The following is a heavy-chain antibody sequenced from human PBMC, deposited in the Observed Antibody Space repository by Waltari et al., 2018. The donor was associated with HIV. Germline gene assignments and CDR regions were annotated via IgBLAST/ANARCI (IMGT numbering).Heavy chain of an antibody. CDR2: IYWNDGK. J-gene: IGHJ5*02. D-gene: IGHD4-17*01. Sequence: QITLKESGPTLVKPKQTLTLTCPFSGFSLTHRGVGVGWIRQPPGKALEWLALIYWNDGKRFSPSLKSRLTITQDTSKNQVVLTMTNMDPVDTTTYYCAPWIVTTTNWFHPWGQGTLVTVSS. CDR3: APWIVTTTNWFHP. V-gene: IGHV2-5*01. CDR1: GFSLTHRGVG.